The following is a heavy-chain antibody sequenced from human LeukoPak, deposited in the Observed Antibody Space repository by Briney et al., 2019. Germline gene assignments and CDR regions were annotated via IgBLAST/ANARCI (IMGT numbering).Heavy chain of an antibody. Sequence: SETLSLTCNVSGYSISSYYWSWIRQPPGKGLEWIGYNYYSGSTNYNPSLKSRVTISVDTSKNQFSLKLSSVTAADTAVYYCASGVTPRGVFDYWGQGTLVTVSS. D-gene: IGHD4-23*01. CDR1: GYSISSYY. CDR2: NYYSGST. J-gene: IGHJ4*02. CDR3: ASGVTPRGVFDY. V-gene: IGHV4-59*08.